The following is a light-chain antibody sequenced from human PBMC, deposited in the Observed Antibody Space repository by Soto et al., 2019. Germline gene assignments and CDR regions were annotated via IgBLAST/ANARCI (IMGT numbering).Light chain of an antibody. CDR1: QSVSSY. CDR2: DAS. V-gene: IGKV3-11*01. CDR3: QQRYSWPPLT. J-gene: IGKJ5*01. Sequence: SVLTKTPETLSLSPGERATLSCRASQSVSSYLAWYQQKPGQAPRLLIYDASNRATGIPARFSGSGSGTDFTLTISRLEPEDFAVYYCQQRYSWPPLTFAQGTRLEIK.